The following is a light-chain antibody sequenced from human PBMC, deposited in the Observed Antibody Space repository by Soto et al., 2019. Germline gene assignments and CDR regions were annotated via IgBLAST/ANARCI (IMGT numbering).Light chain of an antibody. V-gene: IGLV4-69*01. Sequence: QSVLTQSPSASASLGASVKLTCTLSSGHSSYAIAWHQQQPEKGPRYLMKINSDGSHSKGDGIPDRFSGSSSGAERYLTISSLQSEDDADYYCQTWDTGIQVFGGGTKLTVL. CDR1: SGHSSYA. J-gene: IGLJ3*02. CDR3: QTWDTGIQV. CDR2: INSDGSH.